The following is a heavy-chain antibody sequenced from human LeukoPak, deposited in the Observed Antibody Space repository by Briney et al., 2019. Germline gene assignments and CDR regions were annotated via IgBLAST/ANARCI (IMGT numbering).Heavy chain of an antibody. Sequence: SETLSLTCTVSGGSISSYYWSWIRQPPGKGLEWIGYIYYSGSTNYNPSLKSRVTISVDTSKNQFSLKLSSVIAADTAVYYCARHKRGYSYGYYLDYWGQGTLVTVSS. CDR3: ARHKRGYSYGYYLDY. J-gene: IGHJ4*02. CDR2: IYYSGST. CDR1: GGSISSYY. D-gene: IGHD5-18*01. V-gene: IGHV4-59*08.